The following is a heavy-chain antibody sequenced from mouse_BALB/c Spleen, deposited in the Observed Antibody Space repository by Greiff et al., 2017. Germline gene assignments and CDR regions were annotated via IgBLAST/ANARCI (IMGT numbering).Heavy chain of an antibody. CDR1: GFSLSRYS. CDR2: IWGGGST. CDR3: ARNSPFYYDYAMDY. J-gene: IGHJ4*01. Sequence: VQGVESGPGLVAPSQSLSITCTVSGFSLSRYSVHWVRQPPGKGLEWLGMIWGGGSTDYNSALKSRLSISKDNSKSQVFLKMNSLQTDDTAMYYGARNSPFYYDYAMDYWGQGTSVTVSS. V-gene: IGHV2-6-4*01. D-gene: IGHD1-1*01.